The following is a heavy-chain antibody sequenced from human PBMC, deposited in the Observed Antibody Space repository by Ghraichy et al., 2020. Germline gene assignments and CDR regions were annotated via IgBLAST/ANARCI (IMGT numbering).Heavy chain of an antibody. CDR1: GFTFKSHW. V-gene: IGHV4-59*11. J-gene: IGHJ6*02. CDR3: ARDRPVNYYYYGMDV. D-gene: IGHD4-11*01. Sequence: GSLRLSCTASGFTFKSHWMSWVRQAPGKGLEWIGYIYYSGSTNYNPSLKSRVTISVDTSKNQFSLKLSSVTAADTAVYYCARDRPVNYYYYGMDVWGQGTTVTVSS. CDR2: IYYSGST.